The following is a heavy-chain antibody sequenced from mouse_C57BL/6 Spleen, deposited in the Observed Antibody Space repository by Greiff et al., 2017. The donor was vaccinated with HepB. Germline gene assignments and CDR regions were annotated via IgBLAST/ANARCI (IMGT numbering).Heavy chain of an antibody. Sequence: VQLQQSGPELVKPGASVKISCKASGYSFTGYYMNWVKQSPEKSLEWIGEINPSTGGTTYNQKFKAKATLTVDKSSSTAYMQLKSLTSEDSAVYYCARSDYGNLFDYWGQGTTLTVSS. D-gene: IGHD2-1*01. J-gene: IGHJ2*01. CDR2: INPSTGGT. CDR3: ARSDYGNLFDY. V-gene: IGHV1-42*01. CDR1: GYSFTGYY.